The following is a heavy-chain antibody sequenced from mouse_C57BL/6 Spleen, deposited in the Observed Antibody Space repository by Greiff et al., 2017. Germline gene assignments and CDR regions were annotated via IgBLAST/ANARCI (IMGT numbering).Heavy chain of an antibody. Sequence: EVNVVESGGDLVKPGGSLKLSCAASGFTFSSYGMSWVRQTPDKRLEWVATISSGGSYTYYPDSVKGRFTISRDNAKNTLYLQMSSLKSEDTAMYYCARQGDYDRVYYAMDYWGQGTSVTVSS. CDR3: ARQGDYDRVYYAMDY. CDR1: GFTFSSYG. CDR2: ISSGGSYT. V-gene: IGHV5-6*01. J-gene: IGHJ4*01. D-gene: IGHD2-4*01.